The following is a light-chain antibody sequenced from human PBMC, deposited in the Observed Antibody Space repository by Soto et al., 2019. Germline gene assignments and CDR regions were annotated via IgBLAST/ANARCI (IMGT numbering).Light chain of an antibody. V-gene: IGLV1-40*01. CDR2: GNS. CDR1: SSNIGAGYD. CDR3: QSYDSSLSGSV. J-gene: IGLJ2*01. Sequence: QSVLTQPPSVSGAPGQRVTISCTGSSSNIGAGYDVHWYQQLPGTAPKLLIYGNSNRPSGVPDRFSGSKSGNSASLAITGLQAEDEADYYCQSYDSSLSGSVFGGGTKLTV.